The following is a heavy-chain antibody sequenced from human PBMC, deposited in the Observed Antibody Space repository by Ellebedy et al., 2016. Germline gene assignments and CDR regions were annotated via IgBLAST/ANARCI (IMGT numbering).Heavy chain of an antibody. CDR1: GFAFSGSA. D-gene: IGHD3-22*01. CDR2: IRSKAKSYST. V-gene: IGHV3-73*01. Sequence: GGSLRLSCAASGFAFSGSAMHWVRQTSGKGLEWVGRIRSKAKSYSTSYAASLTGRFSISRDDSVNTAFLQMNSLKTEDTAVYYCTTDDNMHHFDYWGQGTLVTVSS. J-gene: IGHJ4*02. CDR3: TTDDNMHHFDY.